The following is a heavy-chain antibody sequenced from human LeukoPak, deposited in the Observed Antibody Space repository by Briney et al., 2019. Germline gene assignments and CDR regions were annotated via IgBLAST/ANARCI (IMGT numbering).Heavy chain of an antibody. CDR3: AEDRDTQGYGDYYYYGMDV. Sequence: PGGSLRLSCAASGFTFSSYAMSWVRQAPGKGLEWVSAISGSGGSTYYADSVKGRFTISRDNSKNTLYLQMNSLRAEDTAVYYCAEDRDTQGYGDYYYYGMDVWGQGTTVTVSS. D-gene: IGHD4-17*01. CDR2: ISGSGGST. J-gene: IGHJ6*02. CDR1: GFTFSSYA. V-gene: IGHV3-23*01.